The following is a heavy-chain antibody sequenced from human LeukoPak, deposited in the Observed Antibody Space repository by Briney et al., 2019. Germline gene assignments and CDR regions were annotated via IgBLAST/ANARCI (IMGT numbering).Heavy chain of an antibody. CDR2: INHSGST. CDR1: SGSFSGYS. CDR3: ARNHTGYFDP. J-gene: IGHJ5*02. D-gene: IGHD5-18*01. V-gene: IGHV4-34*01. Sequence: SETLSLTCAVYSGSFSGYSWSWIRQPPGKGLEWIGEINHSGSTNYSPSLKSRVTISVDTPSSQFSLSLSSVTAADTAVYYCARNHTGYFDPWGQGTLVTVSS.